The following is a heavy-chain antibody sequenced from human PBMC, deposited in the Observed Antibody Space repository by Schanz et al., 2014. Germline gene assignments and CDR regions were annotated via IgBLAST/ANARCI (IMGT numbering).Heavy chain of an antibody. CDR2: ISTGRYL. CDR1: GFTFSSYS. CDR3: VKGGTNTLDS. Sequence: EVQLVESGGGLVKPGGSLRLSCAASGFTFSSYSLAWVRQAPGKGLEWVSFISTGRYLYYADSVKGRFTISRDNSKNTLYLQMNSLRGDDTAIYYCVKGGTNTLDSWGQGTLVTVSS. J-gene: IGHJ4*02. V-gene: IGHV3-21*02.